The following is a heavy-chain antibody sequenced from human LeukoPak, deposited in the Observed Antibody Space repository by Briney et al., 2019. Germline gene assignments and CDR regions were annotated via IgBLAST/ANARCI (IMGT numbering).Heavy chain of an antibody. CDR1: GGSFSGYY. D-gene: IGHD3-3*01. V-gene: IGHV4-34*01. Sequence: SETLSLTCAVYGGSFSGYYWSWIRQPPGKGLGWIEEINHSGSTNYNPSLKSRVTISVDTSKNQFSLKLSSVTAADTAVYYCARGRRGTIFGVVIPFDYWGQGTLVTVSS. CDR2: INHSGST. CDR3: ARGRRGTIFGVVIPFDY. J-gene: IGHJ4*02.